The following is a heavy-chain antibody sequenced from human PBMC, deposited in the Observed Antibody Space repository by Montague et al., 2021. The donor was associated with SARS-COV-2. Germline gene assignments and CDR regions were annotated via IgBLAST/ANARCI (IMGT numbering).Heavy chain of an antibody. J-gene: IGHJ4*02. Sequence: SLRLSCAASGFIYDNYAMHWVRQAPGKGLEWVSGINSNSGTRAYADSVKGRFTISRDNTRRSLYLQMNSLRTDDTAFYYCVKYILPGFITRVSFEDWGQGILVTVSA. CDR1: GFIYDNYA. CDR2: INSNSGTR. D-gene: IGHD1-20*01. V-gene: IGHV3-9*01. CDR3: VKYILPGFITRVSFED.